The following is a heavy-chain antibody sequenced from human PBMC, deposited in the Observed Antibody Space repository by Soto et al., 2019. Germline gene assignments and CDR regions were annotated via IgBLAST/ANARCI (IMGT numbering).Heavy chain of an antibody. Sequence: SETLSLTCTVSGGSISSYYRSWIRQPPGKGLEWIGYIYYSGSTNYNPSLKSRVTISVDTSKNQFSLKLSSVTAADTAVYYCARRDPYGDYVGFVFDYWGQGTLVTVSS. J-gene: IGHJ4*02. D-gene: IGHD4-17*01. CDR1: GGSISSYY. CDR2: IYYSGST. V-gene: IGHV4-59*08. CDR3: ARRDPYGDYVGFVFDY.